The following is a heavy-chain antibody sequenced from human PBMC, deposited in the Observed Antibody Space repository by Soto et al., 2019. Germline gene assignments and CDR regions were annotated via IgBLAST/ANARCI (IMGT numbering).Heavy chain of an antibody. CDR2: IIPIFGTA. Sequence: SVKVSCKASGGTFSSYAISWVRQAPGQGLEWMGGIIPIFGTANYAQKFQGRVTITADESTSTAYMELSSLRSEDTAVYYCARKGHRGPRDAFDISGPGTMVTV. CDR1: GGTFSSYA. V-gene: IGHV1-69*13. CDR3: ARKGHRGPRDAFDI. J-gene: IGHJ3*02. D-gene: IGHD6-25*01.